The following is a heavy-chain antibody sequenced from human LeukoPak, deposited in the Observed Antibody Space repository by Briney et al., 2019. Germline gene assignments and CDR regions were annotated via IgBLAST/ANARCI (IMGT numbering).Heavy chain of an antibody. Sequence: GGSLRLSCATSGFTFSNYWMHWVRHAPGKGLVWVSRISSDGSRTNYADSVKGRFTISRDNAENTLSLQMNSLRAEDTAVYYCARKFGRGTFDIWGQGTLVTVSS. J-gene: IGHJ3*02. CDR3: ARKFGRGTFDI. V-gene: IGHV3-74*01. D-gene: IGHD3-16*01. CDR2: ISSDGSRT. CDR1: GFTFSNYW.